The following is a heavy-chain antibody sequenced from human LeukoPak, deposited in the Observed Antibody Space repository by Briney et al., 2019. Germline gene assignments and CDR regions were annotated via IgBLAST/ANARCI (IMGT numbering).Heavy chain of an antibody. D-gene: IGHD3-22*01. CDR2: IIPIFGTA. CDR3: ARKGVITINDAFDI. CDR1: VGTFTSYA. Sequence: SSVKVSSKASVGTFTSYAISWVRQAPGQGLEWMGGIIPIFGTANYAQKFQGRVTITADESTSTAYMELSSLRSEDTAVYYCARKGVITINDAFDIWGQGTMVTVSS. V-gene: IGHV1-69*01. J-gene: IGHJ3*02.